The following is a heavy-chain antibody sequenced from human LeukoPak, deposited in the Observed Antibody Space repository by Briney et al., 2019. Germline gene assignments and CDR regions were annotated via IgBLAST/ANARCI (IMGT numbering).Heavy chain of an antibody. J-gene: IGHJ2*01. CDR2: IYYSGST. Sequence: SETLSLTCTVSGGSISSSSYYWGWIRQPPGKGLEWIGSIYYSGSTNYNPSLKSRVTISVDTSKNQFSLKLSSVTAADTAVYYCARVQSYYYDSSGLNWYFDLWGRGTLVTVSS. D-gene: IGHD3-22*01. CDR3: ARVQSYYYDSSGLNWYFDL. CDR1: GGSISSSSYY. V-gene: IGHV4-39*07.